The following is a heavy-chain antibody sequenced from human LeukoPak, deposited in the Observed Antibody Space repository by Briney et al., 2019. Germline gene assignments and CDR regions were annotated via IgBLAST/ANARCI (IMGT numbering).Heavy chain of an antibody. J-gene: IGHJ3*02. CDR2: FDPEDGET. Sequence: ASVKVSCKVCGYTLTELSMHWVRQAPGKGLEWMGGFDPEDGETIYAQKFQGRVTMTEDTSTDTAYMELSSLRSEDTAVYYCATVIVGSAGFNIWGQGTMATVSS. CDR3: ATVIVGSAGFNI. D-gene: IGHD1-26*01. CDR1: GYTLTELS. V-gene: IGHV1-24*01.